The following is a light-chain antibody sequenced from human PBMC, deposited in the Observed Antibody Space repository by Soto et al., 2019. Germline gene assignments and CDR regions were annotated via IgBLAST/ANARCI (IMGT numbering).Light chain of an antibody. CDR2: WAS. V-gene: IGKV4-1*01. CDR1: QSLLYISNNKNY. Sequence: DIVMTQSPDYLAVSLGERATIDCKSSQSLLYISNNKNYLAWFQQKPGQPPKLLIYWASIRESGVPDRFSGSVSGTNFTLTISGLQPADVAVYYCQQSYGTPVPFGQGTTLEIK. CDR3: QQSYGTPVP. J-gene: IGKJ2*01.